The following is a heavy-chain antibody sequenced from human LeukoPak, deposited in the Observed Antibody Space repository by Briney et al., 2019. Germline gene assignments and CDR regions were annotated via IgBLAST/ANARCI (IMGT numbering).Heavy chain of an antibody. CDR3: ARDPGYSNGWVFDY. Sequence: PGGSLRLSCAASGFTFSSYAMNWVRQAPGKGLDWVAFIRPDGSNKYYADSVKGRFTFSRDNSKNTLFLEMNNMRADDTAVYFCARDPGYSNGWVFDYWGQGALVTVSS. CDR2: IRPDGSNK. D-gene: IGHD6-19*01. V-gene: IGHV3-30*02. CDR1: GFTFSSYA. J-gene: IGHJ4*02.